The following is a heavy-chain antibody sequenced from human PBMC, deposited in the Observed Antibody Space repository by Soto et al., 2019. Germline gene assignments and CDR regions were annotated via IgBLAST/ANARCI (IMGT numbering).Heavy chain of an antibody. CDR3: ASLPDRYSSPSGGY. Sequence: QVQLVQSGAEVKKPGASVKVSCKASGSTFTSYYMHWVRQAPGQGREWMGIINPSGGSPSYAQEFQGRVTMATDTSTSTILMELSSLRSEDTAVDYCASLPDRYSSPSGGYWGQGTLVTVSS. CDR2: INPSGGSP. CDR1: GSTFTSYY. J-gene: IGHJ4*02. D-gene: IGHD6-13*01. V-gene: IGHV1-46*01.